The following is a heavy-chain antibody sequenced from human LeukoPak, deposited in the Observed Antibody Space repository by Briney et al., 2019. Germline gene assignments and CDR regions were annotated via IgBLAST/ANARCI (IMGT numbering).Heavy chain of an antibody. J-gene: IGHJ6*02. CDR3: ARDLDYGFYGMDV. Sequence: SETLSLTCTVSGGSISSGGYSWSWIRQPPGKGLEWIGYIYHSGSTYYNPSLKSRVTISVDRSKNQFSLKLSSVTAADTAVYYCARDLDYGFYGMDVWGQGTTVTVSS. V-gene: IGHV4-30-2*01. CDR1: GGSISSGGYS. D-gene: IGHD4/OR15-4a*01. CDR2: IYHSGST.